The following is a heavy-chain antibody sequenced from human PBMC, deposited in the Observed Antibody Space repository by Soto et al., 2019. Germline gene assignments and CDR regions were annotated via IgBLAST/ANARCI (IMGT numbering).Heavy chain of an antibody. J-gene: IGHJ3*02. Sequence: SVKVSCKASGPTFSSYAISWVRQAPGQGLEWMGGIIPIFGTANYVEKVEGRVTITADESTSAAFMELSSLRSEDTAVYYCARSPYSGSRDAFDIWGQGTMVTVSS. CDR3: ARSPYSGSRDAFDI. CDR1: GPTFSSYA. D-gene: IGHD1-26*01. CDR2: IIPIFGTA. V-gene: IGHV1-69*13.